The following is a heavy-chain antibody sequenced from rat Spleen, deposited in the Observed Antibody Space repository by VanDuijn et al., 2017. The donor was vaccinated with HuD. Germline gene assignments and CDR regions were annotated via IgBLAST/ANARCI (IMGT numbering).Heavy chain of an antibody. Sequence: EVQLVESGGGLVQPGRSLKLSCVASGFTFNNYWMPWIRQPPGKGLEWVASITNIGGNTYYLDSVKGRFTISRDIAKRTLYLQMNSLRSEDTATYYCTRDVAAYWGQGTLVTVSS. CDR2: ITNIGGNT. J-gene: IGHJ3*01. CDR3: TRDVAAY. V-gene: IGHV5-31*01. CDR1: GFTFNNYW.